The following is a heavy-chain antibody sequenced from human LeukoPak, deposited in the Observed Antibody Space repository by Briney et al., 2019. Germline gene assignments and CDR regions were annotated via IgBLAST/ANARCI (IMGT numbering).Heavy chain of an antibody. CDR3: ARLEPRGGAFDI. CDR2: IYYSGSA. Sequence: SETLSLTCTVAGGSISSYYWSWIRQPAGKGLEWIGYIYYSGSANYNPSLKSRIAISSDTSMNQVSLKLSSVTAADTAVYYCARLEPRGGAFDIWGQGTMVTVSS. D-gene: IGHD1-14*01. V-gene: IGHV4-59*08. J-gene: IGHJ3*02. CDR1: GGSISSYY.